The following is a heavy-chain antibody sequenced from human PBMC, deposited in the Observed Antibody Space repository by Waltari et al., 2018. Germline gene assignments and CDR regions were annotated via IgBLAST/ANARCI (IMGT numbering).Heavy chain of an antibody. CDR2: IRYDGSNK. Sequence: QVQLVEFGGDVVQHGGSLRRSCDASGVSFSSYGLYWVGQAPGKGLEWVAFIRYDGSNKYYADSVKGRFTISRDNSKNTLYLQMNSLRAEDTAVYYCAKDNGYDAFDIWGQGTMVTVSS. D-gene: IGHD6-13*01. CDR3: AKDNGYDAFDI. CDR1: GVSFSSYG. V-gene: IGHV3-30*02. J-gene: IGHJ3*02.